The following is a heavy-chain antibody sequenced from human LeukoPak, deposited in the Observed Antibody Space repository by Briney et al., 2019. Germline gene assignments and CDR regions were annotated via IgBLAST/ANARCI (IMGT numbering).Heavy chain of an antibody. CDR1: GFTFNIYA. D-gene: IGHD3-22*01. V-gene: IGHV3-23*01. Sequence: SGGSLRLSCAASGFTFNIYAMRSVRQAPGKGLEWVSSITSSGDVTFYADSVKDRFTISRDNSKNTLYLQMSRLRAEDTAVYYCAKDRPNYHESNGHYYRPNGDYWGQGTLVTVSS. J-gene: IGHJ4*02. CDR2: ITSSGDVT. CDR3: AKDRPNYHESNGHYYRPNGDY.